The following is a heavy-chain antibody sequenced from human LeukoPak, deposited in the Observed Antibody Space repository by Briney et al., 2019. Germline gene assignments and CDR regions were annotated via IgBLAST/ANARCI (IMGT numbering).Heavy chain of an antibody. CDR3: ARDSSSWYPHFDY. CDR1: GFTFSSYA. J-gene: IGHJ4*02. V-gene: IGHV3-23*01. D-gene: IGHD6-13*01. Sequence: GGSLRLSCAATGFTFSSYAMSWVRQAPGKGLEWVSAISGSGGSTYYADSVKGRFTISRDNSKNTLYLQMNSLRAEDTAVYYCARDSSSWYPHFDYWGQGTLVTVSS. CDR2: ISGSGGST.